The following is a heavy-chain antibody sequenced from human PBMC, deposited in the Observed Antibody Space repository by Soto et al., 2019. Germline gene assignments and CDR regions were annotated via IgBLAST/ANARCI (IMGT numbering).Heavy chain of an antibody. J-gene: IGHJ6*02. CDR2: IYYSGST. Sequence: PSETLSLTCTVSGGSVSSGSYYWSWIRQPPGKGLEWIGYIYYSGSTNYNPSLKSRVTISVDTSKNQSSLKLSSVTAADTAVYYCARESGYSGYEGEYYYYGMDVWGQGTTVTVSS. CDR3: ARESGYSGYEGEYYYYGMDV. D-gene: IGHD5-12*01. V-gene: IGHV4-61*01. CDR1: GGSVSSGSYY.